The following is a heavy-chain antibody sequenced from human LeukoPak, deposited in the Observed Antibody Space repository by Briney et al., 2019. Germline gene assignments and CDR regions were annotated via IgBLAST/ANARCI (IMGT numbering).Heavy chain of an antibody. Sequence: SETLSLTCAVYGGSFSGYYWSWIRQPPGKGLEWIGEINHSGSTNYNPSLKSRVTISVDTSKNQFSLKLCSVTAADTAVYYCARGRFTLNLFHPLGQGTPGTGSS. CDR1: GGSFSGYY. V-gene: IGHV4-34*01. CDR2: INHSGST. J-gene: IGHJ5*02. CDR3: ARGRFTLNLFHP. D-gene: IGHD3-16*01.